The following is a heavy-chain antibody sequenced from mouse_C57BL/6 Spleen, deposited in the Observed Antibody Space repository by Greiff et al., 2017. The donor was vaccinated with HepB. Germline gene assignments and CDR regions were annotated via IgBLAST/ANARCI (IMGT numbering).Heavy chain of an antibody. Sequence: VKLQESGAELVRPGASVTLSCKASGYTFTDYEMHWVKQTPVHGLEWIGAIDPETGGTAYNQKFKGKAILTADKSSSTAYMELRSLTSEDSAVYYCTRRVLSYWYFDVWGTGTTVTVSS. CDR2: IDPETGGT. CDR3: TRRVLSYWYFDV. J-gene: IGHJ1*03. CDR1: GYTFTDYE. V-gene: IGHV1-15*01. D-gene: IGHD3-2*02.